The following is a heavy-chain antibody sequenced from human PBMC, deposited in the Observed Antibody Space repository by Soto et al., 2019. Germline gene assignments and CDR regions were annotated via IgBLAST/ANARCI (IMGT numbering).Heavy chain of an antibody. CDR2: IYNSGSA. CDR1: GGSISSTSYY. D-gene: IGHD5-12*01. V-gene: IGHV4-39*01. CDR3: ARHGAGDGYNYYYYGMDV. J-gene: IGHJ6*02. Sequence: PSETLSLTCTVSGGSISSTSYYWGWIRQPPGKGLEWIGSIYNSGSAYYNPSLKGRVTISVDTSKQQFSLKLSSVTAADTAVYYCARHGAGDGYNYYYYGMDVWGQGTTVTVSS.